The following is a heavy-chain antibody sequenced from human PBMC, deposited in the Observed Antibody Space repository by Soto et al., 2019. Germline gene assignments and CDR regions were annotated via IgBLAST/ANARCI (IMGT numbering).Heavy chain of an antibody. CDR1: GGSISSSSYF. V-gene: IGHV4-39*01. CDR3: ARRMKDSSSAAGFDI. Sequence: QLQLQESGPGLAKPSETLSLTCTVSGGSISSSSYFWDWIRQPPGKALEWIGSIYYSGNTYYNPSLKSRVTVYVDRSKNQFSLKLSSVTAADTALYYCARRMKDSSSAAGFDIWGQGTMVTVSS. CDR2: IYYSGNT. J-gene: IGHJ3*02. D-gene: IGHD3-22*01.